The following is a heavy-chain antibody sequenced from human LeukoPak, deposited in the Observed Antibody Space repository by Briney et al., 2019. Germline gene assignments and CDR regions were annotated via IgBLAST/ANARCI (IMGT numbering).Heavy chain of an antibody. CDR1: GYTFTGYY. D-gene: IGHD2-2*01. CDR3: ARGCSSTSWFGSFRWFDP. V-gene: IGHV1-2*02. Sequence: ASVKVSCKASGYTFTGYYMHWVRQAPGQGLEWMGWINPNSGGTNYAQKLQGRVTMTTDTSTSTAYMELRSLRSDDTAVYYCARGCSSTSWFGSFRWFDPWGQGTLVTVSS. J-gene: IGHJ5*02. CDR2: INPNSGGT.